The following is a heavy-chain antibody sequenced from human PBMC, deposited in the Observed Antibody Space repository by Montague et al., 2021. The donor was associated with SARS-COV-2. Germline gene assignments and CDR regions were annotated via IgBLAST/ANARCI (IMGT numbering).Heavy chain of an antibody. CDR1: GFTFTNYG. CDR2: ISDSGDNT. CDR3: AKSTHYYVSGTYYNTYYFDQ. V-gene: IGHV3-23*01. D-gene: IGHD3-10*01. Sequence: SVAEVKKPGESLKISCAASGFTFTNYGMSWVRQAPGKGLEWVSLISDSGDNTHYADSVKGRFTISRDNSKNTVLLQMNNLRAEDTAVYYCAKSTHYYVSGTYYNTYYFDQWGQGILVTVSS. J-gene: IGHJ4*02.